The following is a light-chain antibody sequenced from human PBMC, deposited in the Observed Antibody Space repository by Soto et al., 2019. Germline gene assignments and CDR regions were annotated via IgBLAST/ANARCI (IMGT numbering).Light chain of an antibody. CDR3: SSYTSISTKI. V-gene: IGLV2-14*01. J-gene: IGLJ1*01. Sequence: QSVLTQPASVSGSPGQSITISCTGTSSDVGGYNYVSWYQQHPGKVPKLMIYEVTNRPSGVSSRFSGSKSGNTASLTISGLQAEDEVDYYCSSYTSISTKIFGTGTKLTVL. CDR2: EVT. CDR1: SSDVGGYNY.